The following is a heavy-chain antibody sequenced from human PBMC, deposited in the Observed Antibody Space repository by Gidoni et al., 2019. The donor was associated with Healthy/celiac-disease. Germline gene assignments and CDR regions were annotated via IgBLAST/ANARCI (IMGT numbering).Heavy chain of an antibody. CDR3: AREGIAELDAFDI. J-gene: IGHJ3*02. D-gene: IGHD6-13*01. Sequence: EVQLVESGGGLVQPGGSLRLSCAASGFTFSSYWMHWVRQAPGKGLVWVSRMNSDGSSTSYADSVKGRFTISRDNAKNTLYLQMNSLRAEDTAVYYCAREGIAELDAFDIWGQGTMVTVSS. CDR2: MNSDGSST. V-gene: IGHV3-74*01. CDR1: GFTFSSYW.